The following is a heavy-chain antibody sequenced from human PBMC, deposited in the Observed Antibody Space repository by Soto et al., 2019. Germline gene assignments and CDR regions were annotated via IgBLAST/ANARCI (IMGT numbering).Heavy chain of an antibody. CDR1: GFTFSSYA. CDR3: AKDRESSGWYYFDY. Sequence: PGGSLRLSCAASGFTFSSYAMIWVRQAPGKGLEWVSAISGSGGSTYYADPVKGRFTISRDNSKNTLYLQMNSLRAEDTAVYYCAKDRESSGWYYFDYWGQGTLVTVSS. V-gene: IGHV3-23*01. J-gene: IGHJ4*02. CDR2: ISGSGGST. D-gene: IGHD6-19*01.